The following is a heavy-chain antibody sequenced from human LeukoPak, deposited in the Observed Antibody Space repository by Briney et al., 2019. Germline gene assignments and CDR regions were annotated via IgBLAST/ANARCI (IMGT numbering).Heavy chain of an antibody. J-gene: IGHJ4*02. CDR3: AREVGSSGFFDY. CDR1: GFTFSSSI. D-gene: IGHD3-22*01. CDR2: IVAGSGNT. V-gene: IGHV1-58*02. Sequence: ASVKVSCKASGFTFSSSIMQWVRQARGQRLEWIGWIVAGSGNTNYAQKFQERVTITTDTSTSTAYMELRSLRSDDTAVYYCAREVGSSGFFDYWGQGTLVTVSS.